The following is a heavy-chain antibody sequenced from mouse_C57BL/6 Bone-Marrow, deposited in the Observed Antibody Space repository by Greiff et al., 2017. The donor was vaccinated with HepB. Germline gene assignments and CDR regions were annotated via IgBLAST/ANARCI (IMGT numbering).Heavy chain of an antibody. CDR2: IYPGSGST. V-gene: IGHV1-55*01. Sequence: QVQLKQPGAELVKPGASVKMSCKASGYTFTSYWITWVKQRPGQGLEWIGDIYPGSGSTNYNEKFKSKATLTVDTSSSTAYMQLSSLTSEDSAVYYCARGSIYYYTWFAYWGQGTLVTVSA. CDR1: GYTFTSYW. D-gene: IGHD1-1*01. CDR3: ARGSIYYYTWFAY. J-gene: IGHJ3*01.